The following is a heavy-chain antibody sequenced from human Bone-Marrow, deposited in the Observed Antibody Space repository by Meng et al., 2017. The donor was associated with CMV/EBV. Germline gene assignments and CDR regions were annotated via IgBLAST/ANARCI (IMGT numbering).Heavy chain of an antibody. CDR1: GDTFKNYA. D-gene: IGHD2/OR15-2a*01. J-gene: IGHJ4*02. CDR2: LIPVNATA. V-gene: IGHV1-69*05. CDR3: ARGVSQYVEKSSFDF. Sequence: SVKVSCKASGDTFKNYAISWVRQAPGQGLEWMGGLIPVNATAGYAQQFEGRVTITTDQSTSTAYMELRSLSPDDTGVYYCARGVSQYVEKSSFDFWGQGTLVTVSS.